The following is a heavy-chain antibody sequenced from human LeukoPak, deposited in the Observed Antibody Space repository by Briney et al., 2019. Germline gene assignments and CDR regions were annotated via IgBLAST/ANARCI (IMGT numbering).Heavy chain of an antibody. D-gene: IGHD3-3*01. V-gene: IGHV1-2*02. CDR2: INPNSGGT. CDR3: ARGVLEWLFSYFDY. CDR1: GYTFTGYY. Sequence: ASVKVSCKASGYTFTGYYMHWVRQAPGQGLEWMGWINPNSGGTNYAQKFQGRVTMTRDTSTSTAYMELSRLRSDDTAVYYCARGVLEWLFSYFDYWGQGTLVTVSS. J-gene: IGHJ4*02.